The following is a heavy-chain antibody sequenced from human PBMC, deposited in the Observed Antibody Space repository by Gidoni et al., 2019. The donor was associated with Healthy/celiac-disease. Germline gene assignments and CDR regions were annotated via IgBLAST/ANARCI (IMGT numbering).Heavy chain of an antibody. D-gene: IGHD6-6*01. Sequence: EVQLVESGGGLVQPGGPLRLSCAASGFTFSSYWMSWVRQAPGRGLEWVANIKQDGREKYYVDSVKGRFTISRDNAKNSLYLKMNSLRAEDTAVYYCAREGYSSSPRHFDYWGQGTLVTVSS. CDR3: AREGYSSSPRHFDY. J-gene: IGHJ4*02. CDR2: IKQDGREK. V-gene: IGHV3-7*01. CDR1: GFTFSSYW.